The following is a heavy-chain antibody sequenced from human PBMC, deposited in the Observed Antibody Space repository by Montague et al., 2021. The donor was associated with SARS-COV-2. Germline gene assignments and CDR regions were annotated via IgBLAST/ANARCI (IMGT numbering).Heavy chain of an antibody. CDR1: GGSISSSSYY. CDR3: ARDLGRMVRGYYYYYGMDV. V-gene: IGHV4-61*01. D-gene: IGHD3-10*01. J-gene: IGHJ6*02. CDR2: IYYSGST. Sequence: SETLSLTCTVSGGSISSSSYYWSWIRQPPGKGLEWIGYIYYSGSTNYNPSLKSRVTISVDTSKNQFSLKLSSVTAADTAVYYCARDLGRMVRGYYYYYGMDVWGQGTTVTVSS.